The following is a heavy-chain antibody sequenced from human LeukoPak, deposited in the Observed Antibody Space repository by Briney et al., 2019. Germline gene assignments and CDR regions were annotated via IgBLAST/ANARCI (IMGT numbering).Heavy chain of an antibody. J-gene: IGHJ4*02. CDR3: AKDTAVILTAPFDS. CDR1: EFTFSSYA. V-gene: IGHV3-23*01. D-gene: IGHD2-21*01. Sequence: PGGSLRLSCAASEFTFSSYAMTWVRQAPGKGLEWVSAISGSGTNTYYSGSVRGRFTFSRDNSNNRLYLQMNSVRAEDTAMYFCAKDTAVILTAPFDSWGQGTLVTVSS. CDR2: ISGSGTNT.